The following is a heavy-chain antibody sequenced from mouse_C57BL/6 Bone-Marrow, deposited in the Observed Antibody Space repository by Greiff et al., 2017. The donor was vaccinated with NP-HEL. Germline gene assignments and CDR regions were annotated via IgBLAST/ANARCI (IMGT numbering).Heavy chain of an antibody. V-gene: IGHV5-6*01. J-gene: IGHJ2*01. D-gene: IGHD1-1*01. CDR3: ARHHYGSRDY. Sequence: EVQRVESGGDLVKPGGSLKLSCAASGFTFSSYGMSWVRQTPDKRLEWVAPISSGGSYTYYPDSLKGRFTLSRDNDKNTLYLQMSSMKSEDTAIYYCARHHYGSRDYWGQGTTLTVSS. CDR2: ISSGGSYT. CDR1: GFTFSSYG.